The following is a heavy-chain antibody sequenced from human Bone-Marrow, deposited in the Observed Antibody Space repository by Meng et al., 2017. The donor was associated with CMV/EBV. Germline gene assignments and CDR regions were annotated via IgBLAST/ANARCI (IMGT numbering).Heavy chain of an antibody. CDR3: ASPTRYSGSESAFDS. D-gene: IGHD1-26*01. V-gene: IGHV1-2*02. CDR1: GYTFTGYY. CDR2: INPNSGGT. J-gene: IGHJ3*02. Sequence: ASVKVSCKASGYTFTGYYMHWVRQAPGQGLEWMGWINPNSGGTNYAQKFQGRVTMTRDTSISTAYMELSRLRSDDTAVYYCASPTRYSGSESAFDSWGQGTMVTVSS.